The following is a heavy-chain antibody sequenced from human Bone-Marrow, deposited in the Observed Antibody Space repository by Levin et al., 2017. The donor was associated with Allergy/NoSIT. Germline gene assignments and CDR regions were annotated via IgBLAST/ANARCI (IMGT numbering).Heavy chain of an antibody. CDR3: ATLSVEQQLNPMIRENWFDP. D-gene: IGHD6-13*01. CDR2: VDPEDGET. CDR1: GYTFTDYY. V-gene: IGHV1-69-2*01. J-gene: IGHJ5*02. Sequence: ASVKVSCKVSGYTFTDYYMHWVQQAPGKGLEWMGLVDPEDGETIYAEKFQGRVTITADTSTDTAYMELSSLRSEDTAVYYCATLSVEQQLNPMIRENWFDPWGQGTLVTVSS.